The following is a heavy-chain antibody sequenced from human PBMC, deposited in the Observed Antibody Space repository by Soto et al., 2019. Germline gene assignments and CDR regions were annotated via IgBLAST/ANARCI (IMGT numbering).Heavy chain of an antibody. V-gene: IGHV3-48*03. CDR3: ARVGNPLDY. J-gene: IGHJ4*02. CDR2: ISSSGSII. Sequence: EVQLVESGGGLVQPGGSLRLSCAASAFTFSSYAMNWVRQAPGKGLEWVSYISSSYISSSGSIIYYADSVKGRFTISRDDAKNLLYLQMNSLRAEDTAVYYCARVGNPLDYWGQGTLVTVSS. CDR1: AFTFSSYA. D-gene: IGHD1-1*01.